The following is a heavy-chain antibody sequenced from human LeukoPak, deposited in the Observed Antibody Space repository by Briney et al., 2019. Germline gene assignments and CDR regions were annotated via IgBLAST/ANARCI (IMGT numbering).Heavy chain of an antibody. CDR2: MNPNSGNT. V-gene: IGHV1-8*01. J-gene: IGHJ6*02. CDR1: GYTFTSYD. D-gene: IGHD2-21*02. Sequence: ASVKVSCKASGYTFTSYDINWVRQATGQGLEWMGWMNPNSGNTGYAQKFQGRVTMTRNTSRSTAYMELSSLRSEDTAVYYCARGRRIVVVTADGMDVWGQGTTVTVSS. CDR3: ARGRRIVVVTADGMDV.